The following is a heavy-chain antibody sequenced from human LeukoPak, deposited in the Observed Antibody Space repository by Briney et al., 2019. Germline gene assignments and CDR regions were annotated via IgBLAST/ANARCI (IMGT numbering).Heavy chain of an antibody. CDR3: ASRYHYYDSSGYGE. J-gene: IGHJ4*02. CDR2: IYYSGST. Sequence: PSDTLSLTCTVSGGSISSSSYYWGWIRQPPGKGLEWIGSIYYSGSTYYNPSLKSRVTISVDTSKNQFSLKLSSVTAAHTAVYYCASRYHYYDSSGYGEWGQGTLVTVSS. V-gene: IGHV4-39*07. CDR1: GGSISSSSYY. D-gene: IGHD3-22*01.